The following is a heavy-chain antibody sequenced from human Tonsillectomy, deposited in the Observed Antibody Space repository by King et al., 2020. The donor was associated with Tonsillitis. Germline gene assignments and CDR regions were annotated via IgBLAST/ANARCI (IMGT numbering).Heavy chain of an antibody. CDR1: GGSITSYY. D-gene: IGHD1-26*01. CDR3: ARGISSGSYYDY. Sequence: QLQESGPGLVKPSETLSVSCTVSGGSITSYYWTWIRQPPGKGLEWMGYIYYTGDTNYNSSLKSRATMSLDTSKNQFSLKLSSVNAADTAVYYCARGISSGSYYDYWGQGTLVTVSS. J-gene: IGHJ4*02. CDR2: IYYTGDT. V-gene: IGHV4-59*01.